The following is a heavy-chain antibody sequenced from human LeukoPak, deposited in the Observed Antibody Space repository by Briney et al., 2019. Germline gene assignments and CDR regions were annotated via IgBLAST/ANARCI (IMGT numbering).Heavy chain of an antibody. Sequence: GGSLRLACAASGFTFSSYWMSWVRQAPGKGLEWVANIKQDGSEKYYVDSVKGRFTISRDNAKNSLYLQMNSLRAEDTAVYYCARAVGDNHYYLWSTTNYFDYWGQGTLVTVSS. V-gene: IGHV3-7*01. CDR2: IKQDGSEK. CDR1: GFTFSSYW. D-gene: IGHD2-21*01. J-gene: IGHJ4*02. CDR3: ARAVGDNHYYLWSTTNYFDY.